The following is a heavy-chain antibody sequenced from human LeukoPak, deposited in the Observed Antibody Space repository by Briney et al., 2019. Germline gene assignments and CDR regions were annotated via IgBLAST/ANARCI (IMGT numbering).Heavy chain of an antibody. V-gene: IGHV5-51*01. J-gene: IGHJ4*02. Sequence: GESLKISCKASGYSFTDYWIVWVRQMPGKGLEWMGAIYPGDCDTRYSPSLDGQVTISADKSVSTTYLQWSSLQASDTAMYYCARPSSLYGGTSEDYWGQGTLVILSS. D-gene: IGHD4-23*01. CDR1: GYSFTDYW. CDR3: ARPSSLYGGTSEDY. CDR2: IYPGDCDT.